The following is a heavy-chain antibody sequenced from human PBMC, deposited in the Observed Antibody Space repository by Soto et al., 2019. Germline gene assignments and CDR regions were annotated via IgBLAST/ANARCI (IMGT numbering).Heavy chain of an antibody. Sequence: PGESLKISCKASGYDFARTWIGWVRQLPGKGLDWLGIIYPGDSGTRYSPSFRGQVTFSVDMSISTAYLQWSSLKTSDIAIYYCARLVGAYDSYFDHWGQGTRVTVSS. D-gene: IGHD5-12*01. CDR2: IYPGDSGT. J-gene: IGHJ4*02. CDR3: ARLVGAYDSYFDH. CDR1: GYDFARTW. V-gene: IGHV5-51*01.